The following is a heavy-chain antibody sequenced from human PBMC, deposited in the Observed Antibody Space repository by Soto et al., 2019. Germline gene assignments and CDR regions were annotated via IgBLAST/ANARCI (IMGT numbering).Heavy chain of an antibody. CDR3: ARENWFFDY. J-gene: IGHJ4*02. V-gene: IGHV3-7*01. D-gene: IGHD3-10*01. Sequence: GSLRLSCAASGFSFEIYWMGWVRQAPGKGLEWVANINPDGSGEYYLDSVKGRFTISRDNAKNSVYLQMNSLVGDDTAVYYCARENWFFDYWGQGTPVTGSA. CDR1: GFSFEIYW. CDR2: INPDGSGE.